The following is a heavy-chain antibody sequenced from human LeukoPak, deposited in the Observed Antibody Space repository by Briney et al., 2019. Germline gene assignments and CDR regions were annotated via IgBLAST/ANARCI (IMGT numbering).Heavy chain of an antibody. Sequence: GGSLRLSCAASGFTFSSYSMNWVRQAPGKGLEWVSSISSSSSYIYYADSMKGRFTISRDNAKNSLYLQMNSLRAEDTAVYYCARDPYSSSQYHDYWGQGTLVTVSS. D-gene: IGHD6-13*01. CDR2: ISSSSSYI. V-gene: IGHV3-21*01. CDR1: GFTFSSYS. J-gene: IGHJ4*02. CDR3: ARDPYSSSQYHDY.